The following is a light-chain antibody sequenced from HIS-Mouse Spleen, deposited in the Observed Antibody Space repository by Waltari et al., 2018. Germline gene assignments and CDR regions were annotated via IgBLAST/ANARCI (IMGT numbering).Light chain of an antibody. CDR2: EDS. CDR3: YSTDSSGNHRV. J-gene: IGLJ2*01. Sequence: SYDLTQPPSVPVSPGQTARNTRSGDALPKKYAYWYQQKSGQAPVLVIYEDSKRPSGIPERFSGSSSGTMATLTISGAQVEDEADYYCYSTDSSGNHRVFGGGTKLTVL. V-gene: IGLV3-10*01. CDR1: ALPKKY.